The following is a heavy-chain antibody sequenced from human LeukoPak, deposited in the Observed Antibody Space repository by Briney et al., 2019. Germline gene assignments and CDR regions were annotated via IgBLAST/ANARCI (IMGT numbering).Heavy chain of an antibody. J-gene: IGHJ3*02. CDR2: ISSSGSSI. CDR3: ARESGSPHDAFDI. Sequence: GGSLRLSCAASGFTFSDYYMSWIRQAPGKGLEWVSYISSSGSSINYADSWKGRFTISRDNAKNSLYMQMNRLRAEDTAVYYCARESGSPHDAFDIWGQGTMVTVSS. D-gene: IGHD1-26*01. CDR1: GFTFSDYY. V-gene: IGHV3-11*01.